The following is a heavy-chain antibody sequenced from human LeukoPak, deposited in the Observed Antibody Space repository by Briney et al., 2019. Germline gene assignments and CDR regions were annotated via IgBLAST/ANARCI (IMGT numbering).Heavy chain of an antibody. CDR1: GFTFRTYA. CDR3: AKDKAPGSWHTPSDF. CDR2: ISDSGDGT. Sequence: PGGSLRLSCAASGFTFRTYAMSSVRQAPGKGLEWVSGISDSGDGTYYAESVKGPFTISRDNSKNTVFLQMNSLRADDTAKYYCAKDKAPGSWHTPSDFWGQGTLVTVSS. D-gene: IGHD6-13*01. J-gene: IGHJ4*02. V-gene: IGHV3-23*01.